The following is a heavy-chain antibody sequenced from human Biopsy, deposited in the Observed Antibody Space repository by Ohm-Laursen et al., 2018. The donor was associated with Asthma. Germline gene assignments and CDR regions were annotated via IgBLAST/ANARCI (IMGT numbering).Heavy chain of an antibody. J-gene: IGHJ4*02. CDR3: ARPRWGHYGY. CDR1: GFTFSSYS. D-gene: IGHD4-17*01. V-gene: IGHV3-48*02. Sequence: SLRLSCAASGFTFSSYSMNWVRQAPGKGLEWVSYISSSSSTIYYADSVKGRFTISRDNAKNSLYLQMNILRDEDTAVYYCARPRWGHYGYWGQGTLVTVSS. CDR2: ISSSSSTI.